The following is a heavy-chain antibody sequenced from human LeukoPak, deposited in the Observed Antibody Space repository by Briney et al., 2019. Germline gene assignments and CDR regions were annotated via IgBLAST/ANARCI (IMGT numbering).Heavy chain of an antibody. V-gene: IGHV4-59*01. Sequence: SETLSLTCTVSGGSISSYYWSWTRQPPGKGLEWIGYIYYSGSTNYNPSLKSRVTISVDTSKNQFSLKLSSVTAADTAVYYCARGHNRGSGAFDIWGQGTMVTVSS. CDR3: ARGHNRGSGAFDI. CDR1: GGSISSYY. D-gene: IGHD2/OR15-2a*01. J-gene: IGHJ3*02. CDR2: IYYSGST.